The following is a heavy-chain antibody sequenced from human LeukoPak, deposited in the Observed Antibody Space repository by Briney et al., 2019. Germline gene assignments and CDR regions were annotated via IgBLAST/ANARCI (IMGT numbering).Heavy chain of an antibody. CDR3: ARSYSRKNWFDP. J-gene: IGHJ5*02. D-gene: IGHD6-13*01. CDR1: GYTFTSYD. V-gene: IGHV1-8*01. Sequence: ASVKVSCKASGYTFTSYDINWVRQATGQGLEWMGWMNPNSGNTGYAQKFQGRVTMTRNTSISTAYMELSSLRSEDTAVYYCARSYSRKNWFDPWGQGTLVTVSS. CDR2: MNPNSGNT.